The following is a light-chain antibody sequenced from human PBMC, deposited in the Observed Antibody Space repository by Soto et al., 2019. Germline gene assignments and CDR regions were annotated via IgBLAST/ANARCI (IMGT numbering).Light chain of an antibody. V-gene: IGKV1-9*01. Sequence: ILLPQSRSSLSASVGEHVTLTCRASQGIDSSFAWYQEKPGKAPKLLIYAASSLQSGVPSRFSGSGSGTDFTLTISSLQPEDFATYYCQQLHDYPITFGQGTRLEIK. CDR3: QQLHDYPIT. CDR1: QGIDSS. J-gene: IGKJ5*01. CDR2: AAS.